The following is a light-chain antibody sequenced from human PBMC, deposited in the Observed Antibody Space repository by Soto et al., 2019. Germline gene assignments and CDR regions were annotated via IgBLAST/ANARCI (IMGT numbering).Light chain of an antibody. CDR3: QSYDSSLGAYV. Sequence: QAVVTQPPSVSGAPGQRVTISCTGSSSNIGAGYDVHWYQQLPGTAPKLLIYGNTNRPSGVPDRFSGSKSGTSASLAITGLQAEDEGDFYCQSYDSSLGAYVFGTGTQLTVL. CDR1: SSNIGAGYD. J-gene: IGLJ1*01. CDR2: GNT. V-gene: IGLV1-40*01.